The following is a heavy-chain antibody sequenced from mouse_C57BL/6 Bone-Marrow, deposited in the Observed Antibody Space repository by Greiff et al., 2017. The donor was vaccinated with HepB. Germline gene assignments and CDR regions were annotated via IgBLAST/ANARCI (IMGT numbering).Heavy chain of an antibody. V-gene: IGHV1-42*01. D-gene: IGHD1-1*01. CDR1: GYSFTGYY. J-gene: IGHJ3*01. CDR3: AKKGNYYGSSYVAWFAY. CDR2: INPSTGGT. Sequence: VQLQQSGPELVKPGASVKISCKASGYSFTGYYMNWVKQSPEKSLEWIGEINPSTGGTTYNQKFKAKATLTVDKSSSTAYMQLKSLTSDDSAVYYCAKKGNYYGSSYVAWFAYWGQGTLVTVSA.